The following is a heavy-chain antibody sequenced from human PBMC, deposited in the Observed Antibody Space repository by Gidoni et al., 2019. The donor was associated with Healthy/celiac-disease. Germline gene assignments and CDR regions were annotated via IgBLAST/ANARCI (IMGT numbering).Heavy chain of an antibody. CDR1: GFTFSSYG. CDR2: ISYDGSNK. Sequence: QVQLVESGGGVVQPGRSLRLSCAASGFTFSSYGMHWVRQAPGKGLEWVAVISYDGSNKYYADSVKGRFTISRDNSKNTLYLQMNSLRAEDTAVYYCAKDQTTIFGPDSGGGYFDYWGQGTLVTVSS. J-gene: IGHJ4*02. D-gene: IGHD3-3*01. CDR3: AKDQTTIFGPDSGGGYFDY. V-gene: IGHV3-30*18.